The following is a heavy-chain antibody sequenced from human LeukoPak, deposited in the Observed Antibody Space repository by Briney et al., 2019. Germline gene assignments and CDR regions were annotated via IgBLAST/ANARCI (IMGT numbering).Heavy chain of an antibody. Sequence: PSETLSLTRTVSGGSISISSYYWGWIRQPPGKGLEWIGSIYYSGSTYYNPSLKSRVTISVDTSKNQFSLKLSSVTAADTAVYYCASGPRQLWLRGNGNAFDYWGQGTLVTVSS. CDR2: IYYSGST. CDR1: GGSISISSYY. D-gene: IGHD5-18*01. CDR3: ASGPRQLWLRGNGNAFDY. J-gene: IGHJ4*02. V-gene: IGHV4-39*07.